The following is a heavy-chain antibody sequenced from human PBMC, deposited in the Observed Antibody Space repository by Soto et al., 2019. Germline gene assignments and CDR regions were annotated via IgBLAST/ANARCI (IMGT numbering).Heavy chain of an antibody. V-gene: IGHV3-23*01. Sequence: XESLTLSCAASGLTFSSYSMSWVRQAPGKGLEWVSAISGSGGSTYYADSVKGRFTISRDNSKNTLYLQMNSLRAEDTAVYYCAKAHSWLFPYLHYWGQGTLVTVSS. CDR2: ISGSGGST. CDR3: AKAHSWLFPYLHY. J-gene: IGHJ4*02. D-gene: IGHD3-22*01. CDR1: GLTFSSYS.